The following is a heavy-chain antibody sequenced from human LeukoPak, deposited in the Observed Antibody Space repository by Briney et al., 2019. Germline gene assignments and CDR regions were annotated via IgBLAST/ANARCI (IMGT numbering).Heavy chain of an antibody. Sequence: SETLSLTCTVSGGSISSSSYYWGWIRQPPGKGLEWIGSIYYSGSTYYNPSLKSRVTISVDTSKNQFSLKLSSVTAADTAVYYCARHRQVWNWNDQAFDIWGQGTMVTVSS. CDR2: IYYSGST. D-gene: IGHD1-1*01. CDR1: GGSISSSSYY. CDR3: ARHRQVWNWNDQAFDI. J-gene: IGHJ3*02. V-gene: IGHV4-39*01.